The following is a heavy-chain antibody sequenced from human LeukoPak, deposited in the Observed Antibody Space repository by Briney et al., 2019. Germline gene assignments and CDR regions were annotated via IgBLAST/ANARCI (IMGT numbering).Heavy chain of an antibody. CDR1: GGSISSSSYY. CDR2: IYYSGST. CDR3: ARKGDYDFLTNFYRSVLDYVY. Sequence: SETLSLTCTVSGGSISSSSYYWGWIRQPPGKGLEWIGSIYYSGSTYYNPSLKSRVTISVDTSKNQFSLKLSSVTAADTAVYYCARKGDYDFLTNFYRSVLDYVYWGQGAQVTVSS. V-gene: IGHV4-39*01. J-gene: IGHJ4*02. D-gene: IGHD3-9*01.